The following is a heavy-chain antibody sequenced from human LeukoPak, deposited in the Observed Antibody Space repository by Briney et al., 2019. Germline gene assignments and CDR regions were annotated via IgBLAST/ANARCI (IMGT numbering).Heavy chain of an antibody. D-gene: IGHD3-16*01. Sequence: QSGGPLSFSCAASGLTFSSYGMHWFRQAPAKGLEWVAVIWYDGSNKYYADSVKGRFTISRDNSKNTLYLQMNSLRAEDTAVYYCARTLGGPGAFDIWGQGTMVTVSS. CDR1: GLTFSSYG. J-gene: IGHJ3*02. V-gene: IGHV3-33*01. CDR2: IWYDGSNK. CDR3: ARTLGGPGAFDI.